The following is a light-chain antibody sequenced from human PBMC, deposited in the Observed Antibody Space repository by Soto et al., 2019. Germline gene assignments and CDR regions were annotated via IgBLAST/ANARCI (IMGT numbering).Light chain of an antibody. CDR3: QQYHAYSRT. V-gene: IGKV1-5*01. Sequence: DIQMTQSPSTLSASVGDRVTITCRASQSVNTWLAWYQQKPGKAPKTLIYDASDLESGVPSRFSGSGSGTEFTLTISSLQHDDFATYYCQQYHAYSRTFGQGTKVEIK. J-gene: IGKJ1*01. CDR1: QSVNTW. CDR2: DAS.